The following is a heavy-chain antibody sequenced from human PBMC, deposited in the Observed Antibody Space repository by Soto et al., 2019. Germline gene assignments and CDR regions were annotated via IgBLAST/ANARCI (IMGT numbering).Heavy chain of an antibody. CDR3: AREGRWLQFDY. Sequence: LRLSCAASGFTFSSYEMNWVRQAPGKGLEWVSYISSSGSTIYYADSVKGRFTISRDNAKNSLYLQMNSLRAEDTAVYYCAREGRWLQFDYWGQGTLVTVSS. D-gene: IGHD5-12*01. J-gene: IGHJ4*02. CDR1: GFTFSSYE. CDR2: ISSSGSTI. V-gene: IGHV3-48*03.